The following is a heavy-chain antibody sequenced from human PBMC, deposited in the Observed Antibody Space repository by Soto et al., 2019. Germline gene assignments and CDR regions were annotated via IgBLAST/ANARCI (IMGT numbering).Heavy chain of an antibody. Sequence: SETLSLTCTVSGGSIGSFYWSWIRQPPGGTLEWIGYIYASGTTTYNPTLESRVTMSVDMPNNEFSLDLTSVTAADTAVYYCARSHSFDGSIYHYYFDFWGQGTLVTVSS. V-gene: IGHV4-59*01. CDR2: IYASGTT. CDR1: GGSIGSFY. D-gene: IGHD3-3*02. CDR3: ARSHSFDGSIYHYYFDF. J-gene: IGHJ4*02.